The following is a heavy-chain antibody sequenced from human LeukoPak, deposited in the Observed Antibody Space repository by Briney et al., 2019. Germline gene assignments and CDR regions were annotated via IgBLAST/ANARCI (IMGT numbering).Heavy chain of an antibody. V-gene: IGHV1-2*02. CDR2: INPNSGGT. Sequence: ASVKVSCKASGYTFTGYYMHWVRQAPGQGLEWMGWINPNSGGTNYAQKFQGRVTMTRDTSISTAYMELSRLRSDDTAVYYCARDPATTVTHYYFDYWGQGTLVTVSS. CDR3: ARDPATTVTHYYFDY. J-gene: IGHJ4*02. CDR1: GYTFTGYY. D-gene: IGHD4-17*01.